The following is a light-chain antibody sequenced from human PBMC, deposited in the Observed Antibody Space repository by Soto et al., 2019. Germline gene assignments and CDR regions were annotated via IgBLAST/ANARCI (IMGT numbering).Light chain of an antibody. CDR1: SSDIGGYNY. V-gene: IGLV2-8*01. Sequence: QSALTQPPSASGSPGQSVTISCTGTSSDIGGYNYVSWYQQHPGKAPKLMIYEVSSRPSGVLDRFSGSKSGNTASLTVSGLQAEDEADYYCSSYAGSNNPYVFGTGTKLTVL. J-gene: IGLJ1*01. CDR2: EVS. CDR3: SSYAGSNNPYV.